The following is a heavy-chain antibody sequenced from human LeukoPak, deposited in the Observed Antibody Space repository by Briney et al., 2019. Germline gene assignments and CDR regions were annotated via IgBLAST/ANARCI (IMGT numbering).Heavy chain of an antibody. CDR3: ARDLETDIYDAFDI. Sequence: GGSLRLSCAASGFTVSSNYVNWVRQAPGKGLEWVSVIYSGGSTYHADSVKGRFTISRDDSKNTLDLQMNSLRAEDTAVYYCARDLETDIYDAFDIWGQGTMVTVSS. CDR1: GFTVSSNY. J-gene: IGHJ3*02. D-gene: IGHD3-9*01. V-gene: IGHV3-66*01. CDR2: IYSGGST.